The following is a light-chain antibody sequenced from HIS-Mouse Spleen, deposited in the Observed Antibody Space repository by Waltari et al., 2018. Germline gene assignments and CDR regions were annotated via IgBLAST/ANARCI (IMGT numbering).Light chain of an antibody. CDR2: DAS. CDR1: QDISNY. Sequence: DIQMTQSPSSLSASVGDSVTLPCQASQDISNYLNWYQQKPGKAPKLLIYDASNLETGVPSRFSGSGSGTDFTFTISSLQPEDIATYYCQQYDNLPLFTFGPGTKVDIK. J-gene: IGKJ3*01. V-gene: IGKV1-33*01. CDR3: QQYDNLPLFT.